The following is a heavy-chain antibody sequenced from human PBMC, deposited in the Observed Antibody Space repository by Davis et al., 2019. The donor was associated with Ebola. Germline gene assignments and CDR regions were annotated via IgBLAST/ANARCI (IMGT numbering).Heavy chain of an antibody. Sequence: PGGSLRLSCAASGFTFRSYTMNWIRQAPGKGLEWVSTISDGSRDTHYADSVKGRFTISRDDSRSTVFLQMNALRAEDTALYYCTTWLVNHFDYWGQGTLVTVTS. CDR1: GFTFRSYT. V-gene: IGHV3-23*01. J-gene: IGHJ4*02. D-gene: IGHD1-1*01. CDR2: ISDGSRDT. CDR3: TTWLVNHFDY.